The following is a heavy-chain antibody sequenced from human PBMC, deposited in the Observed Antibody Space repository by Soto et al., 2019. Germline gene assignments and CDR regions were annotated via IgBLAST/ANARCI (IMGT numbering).Heavy chain of an antibody. V-gene: IGHV3-23*01. CDR2: ISGSGGST. CDR1: GFTFSSYA. J-gene: IGHJ5*02. Sequence: PGGSLRLSCSASGFTFSSYAMSWVRQAPGKGLEWVSAISGSGGSTYYADSVKGRFTISRDNSKNTLYLQMNSLRAEDTAVYYCAKALGVIVVVPAAPSWGQGTLVTVS. D-gene: IGHD2-2*01. CDR3: AKALGVIVVVPAAPS.